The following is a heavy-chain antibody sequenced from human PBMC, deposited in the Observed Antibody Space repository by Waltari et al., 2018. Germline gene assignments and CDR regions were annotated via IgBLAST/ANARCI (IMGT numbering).Heavy chain of an antibody. D-gene: IGHD2-15*01. Sequence: EVQLVESGGGLVQPGGSLRLSCAASGFTFSSYSMNWVRQAPGKGLEWVSYISSSSTIYYADSVKGRFTISRDKAKNSLYLQMNSLRAEDTAVYYCARDEQTVVAATGVDYWGQGTLVTVSS. CDR1: GFTFSSYS. V-gene: IGHV3-48*01. J-gene: IGHJ4*02. CDR2: ISSSSTI. CDR3: ARDEQTVVAATGVDY.